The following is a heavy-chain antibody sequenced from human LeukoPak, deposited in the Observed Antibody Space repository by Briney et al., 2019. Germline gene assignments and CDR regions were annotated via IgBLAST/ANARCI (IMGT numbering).Heavy chain of an antibody. CDR1: EFSFKSYS. J-gene: IGHJ4*02. CDR2: INKVSTHM. CDR3: VRLRRNSDSSGYYYYYDS. V-gene: IGHV3-21*01. D-gene: IGHD3-22*01. Sequence: GGSLRLSCAASEFSFKSYSFNWVRQAPGKGLEWVSSINKVSTHMYYADSVKGRFTVSRDDAQNSLYLQMNSLSAEDTALYYCVRLRRNSDSSGYYYYYDSWGRGTQVTVSS.